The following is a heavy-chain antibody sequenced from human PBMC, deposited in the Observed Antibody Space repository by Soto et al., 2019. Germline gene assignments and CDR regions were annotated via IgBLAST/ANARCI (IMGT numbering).Heavy chain of an antibody. CDR3: ARVDYDSTYGFYYYGLDV. CDR2: IIPILNTA. CDR1: GGTFSSYS. V-gene: IGHV1-69*01. Sequence: QVHLVQSGAEVKKPGSSVRVSCKTSGGTFSSYSFTWVRQAPGQGLEWMGEIIPILNTANFAHKFQSRVTITADEPTSTVYMDLSSLSPDDTAVYYCARVDYDSTYGFYYYGLDVWGQGTTVTVSS. D-gene: IGHD3-10*01. J-gene: IGHJ6*02.